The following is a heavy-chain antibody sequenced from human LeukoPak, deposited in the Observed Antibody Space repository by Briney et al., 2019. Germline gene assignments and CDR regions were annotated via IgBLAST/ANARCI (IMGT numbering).Heavy chain of an antibody. CDR3: AREIVGTIKSYFDH. D-gene: IGHD1-26*01. V-gene: IGHV3-21*01. CDR1: GFTFSSYS. J-gene: IGHJ4*02. CDR2: ISSSSYI. Sequence: GGSLRLSCAASGFTFSSYSMNWVRQAPGKGLEWVSSISSSSYIYYADSVKGRFTISRDNAENSLYLQMNSLRAEDTAIYYCAREIVGTIKSYFDHWGQGTLVTASS.